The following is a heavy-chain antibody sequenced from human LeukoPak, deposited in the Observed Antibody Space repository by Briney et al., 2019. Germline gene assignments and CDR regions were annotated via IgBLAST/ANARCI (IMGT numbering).Heavy chain of an antibody. D-gene: IGHD3-9*01. J-gene: IGHJ4*02. V-gene: IGHV1-2*02. CDR2: INPNSGGT. CDR1: GGTFSSYA. Sequence: GASVKVSCKASGGTFSSYAISWVRQAPGQGLEWMGWINPNSGGTNYAQKFQGRVTMTRDTSISTAYMELSRLRSDDPAVYYYARVAIRYFDWLLFWGQGTLVTVSS. CDR3: ARVAIRYFDWLLF.